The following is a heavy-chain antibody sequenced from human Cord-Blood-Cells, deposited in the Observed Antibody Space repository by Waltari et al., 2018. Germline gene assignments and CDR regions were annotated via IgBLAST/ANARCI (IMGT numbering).Heavy chain of an antibody. Sequence: EVPLVESGGVVVQPVGYLRLYCAASGFTFDDYTLHWVSQAPGKGLEWVSLISWDGGSTYYADSVKGRFTSSKDNSKNSLYLQMNSLRTEDTALYYCAKDNEDRMRGYFDYWGQGTLVTVSS. D-gene: IGHD2-15*01. V-gene: IGHV3-43*01. CDR2: ISWDGGST. CDR1: GFTFDDYT. J-gene: IGHJ4*02. CDR3: AKDNEDRMRGYFDY.